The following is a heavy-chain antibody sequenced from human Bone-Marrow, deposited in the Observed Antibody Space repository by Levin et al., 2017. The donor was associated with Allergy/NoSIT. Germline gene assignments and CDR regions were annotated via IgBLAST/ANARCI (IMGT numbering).Heavy chain of an antibody. D-gene: IGHD2-15*01. Sequence: ASVKVSCKASGYTFTAFYLHWVRQAPGQGLEWMGIINPSGASTTYAQKFRGRVTMTRDTSTSTVYMELSSLRSEDTAVYYCARNKEVVVAANAMDVWGQGTTVTVSS. CDR1: GYTFTAFY. V-gene: IGHV1-46*01. CDR3: ARNKEVVVAANAMDV. J-gene: IGHJ6*02. CDR2: INPSGAST.